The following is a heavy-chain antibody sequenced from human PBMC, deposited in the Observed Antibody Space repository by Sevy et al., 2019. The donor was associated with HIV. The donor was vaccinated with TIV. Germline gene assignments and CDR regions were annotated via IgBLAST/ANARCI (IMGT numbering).Heavy chain of an antibody. CDR1: GYTFTSYD. V-gene: IGHV1-8*01. Sequence: ASVKVSCKTSGYTFTSYDINWVRQATGQGLEWMGWMNPDSGKRGYAQKFQGRVTMTTNTSISTAYMELRSLRSEDSAVYYCARAALDSSTFFYYYGMDVWGQGTTVTVSS. CDR2: MNPDSGKR. D-gene: IGHD6-13*01. J-gene: IGHJ6*02. CDR3: ARAALDSSTFFYYYGMDV.